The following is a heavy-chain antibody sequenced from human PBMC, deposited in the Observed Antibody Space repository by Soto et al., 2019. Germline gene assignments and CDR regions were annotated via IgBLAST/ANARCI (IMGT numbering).Heavy chain of an antibody. V-gene: IGHV4-61*01. CDR3: ASNYFYSGPHPAVFYS. Sequence: SETMPLTCTVSGGSVSSGSYYRSWIRQPPGKGLEWIGYIYYSGSTNYNPSLKSRVTISVDTSKNQFSLKLSSLTAADTAVYYCASNYFYSGPHPAVFYSCGQGSLVTVSS. CDR2: IYYSGST. D-gene: IGHD5-12*01. CDR1: GGSVSSGSYY. J-gene: IGHJ5*02.